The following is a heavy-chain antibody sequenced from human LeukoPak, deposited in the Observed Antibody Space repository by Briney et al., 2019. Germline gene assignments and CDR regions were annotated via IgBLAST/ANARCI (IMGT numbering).Heavy chain of an antibody. V-gene: IGHV3-9*01. CDR3: RRAARWQFDL. D-gene: IGHD1-1*01. CDR2: INWKTGNG. J-gene: IGHJ2*01. CDR1: GFNFDDYA. Sequence: PGGSLRLSCAVSGFNFDDYAMHWVRHAPGRGLEWVSGINWKTGNGIYADSVKGRFTISRDNAKNSLYLQMSSLRAEDTALYCTRRAARWQFDLWGRGTLLTVSS.